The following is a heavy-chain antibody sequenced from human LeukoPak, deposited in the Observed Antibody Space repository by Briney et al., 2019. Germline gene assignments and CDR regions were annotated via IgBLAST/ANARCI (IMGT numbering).Heavy chain of an antibody. J-gene: IGHJ4*02. V-gene: IGHV3-33*06. CDR3: AKSGVVVYGDYGYYFDH. CDR1: RFTFSSYG. CDR2: IWYDGSNK. D-gene: IGHD4-17*01. Sequence: PGRSLRLSCAASRFTFSSYGMHWVRQAPGKGLEWVAVIWYDGSNKYYADSVKGRFTISRDNSKNTLYLQMNSLRAEDTAVYYCAKSGVVVYGDYGYYFDHWGQGTLVTVSS.